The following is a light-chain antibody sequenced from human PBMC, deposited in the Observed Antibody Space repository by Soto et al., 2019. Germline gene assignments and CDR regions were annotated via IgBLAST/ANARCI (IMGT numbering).Light chain of an antibody. CDR1: QSISSW. CDR2: DAS. V-gene: IGKV1-5*01. CDR3: QQYNSYWT. Sequence: DIQMTHSPSTLSASVGDRVTITCRASQSISSWLAWYQLIPVKAPKLLIYDASSLESGVPSRFSGSGSGTEFTLTISSLQPDDFASYYCQQYNSYWTFGQGTKVDIK. J-gene: IGKJ1*01.